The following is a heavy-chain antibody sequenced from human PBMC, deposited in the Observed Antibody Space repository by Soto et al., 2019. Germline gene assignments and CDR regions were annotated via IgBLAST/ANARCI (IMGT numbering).Heavy chain of an antibody. D-gene: IGHD3-3*01. J-gene: IGHJ4*02. Sequence: SVKVSCKASGCTLSSYAISWVRQAPGQGLEWMGGIIPIFGTANYAQKFQGRVTITADESTSTAYMELSSLRSEDTAVYYCARSFGDGYNPNPRFDYWGQGTLVTVSS. CDR1: GCTLSSYA. CDR2: IIPIFGTA. CDR3: ARSFGDGYNPNPRFDY. V-gene: IGHV1-69*13.